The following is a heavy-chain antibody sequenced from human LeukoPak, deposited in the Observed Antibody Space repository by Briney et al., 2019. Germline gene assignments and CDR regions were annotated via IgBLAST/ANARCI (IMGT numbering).Heavy chain of an antibody. Sequence: PGGSLRLSCAASGFTFTTYWMSWVRQAPGKGLEWVASIKQDGNEKYYVDSVKGRFTISRDNAKNSLYLQMNSLRAEDTAVYYCARDAPRDYDFWSGYGSTKYYFDYWGQGTLVTVSS. J-gene: IGHJ4*02. CDR3: ARDAPRDYDFWSGYGSTKYYFDY. CDR1: GFTFTTYW. V-gene: IGHV3-7*01. D-gene: IGHD3-3*01. CDR2: IKQDGNEK.